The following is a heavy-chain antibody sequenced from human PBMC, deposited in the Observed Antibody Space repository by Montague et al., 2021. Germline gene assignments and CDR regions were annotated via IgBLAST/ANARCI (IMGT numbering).Heavy chain of an antibody. CDR3: ARDTVGASGYFYYYYMDV. D-gene: IGHD1-26*01. CDR1: GDSINTYS. Sequence: SETLSLTCTVFGDSINTYSWSWIRQPAGKGLEWIGRLSNGGSTNSNPSLKSRVSMPVDTSKNQFSLKLSSVTAAATAVYFCARDTVGASGYFYYYYMDVWGRGTTVTVSS. J-gene: IGHJ6*03. CDR2: LSNGGST. V-gene: IGHV4-4*07.